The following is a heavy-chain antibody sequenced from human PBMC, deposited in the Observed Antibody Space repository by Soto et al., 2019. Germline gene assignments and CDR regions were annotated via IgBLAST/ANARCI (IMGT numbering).Heavy chain of an antibody. V-gene: IGHV1-18*01. D-gene: IGHD6-13*01. Sequence: ASVKVSCKTSVYAFINFGIGWVRQAPGQRLEWMGWISPFNGHTHYAQKFQGRVSLTTDTSTSTAFLELRSLTYDDTAVYYCAREPPRATAGLNYFDPWGQGTLVTVSS. J-gene: IGHJ5*02. CDR2: ISPFNGHT. CDR3: AREPPRATAGLNYFDP. CDR1: VYAFINFG.